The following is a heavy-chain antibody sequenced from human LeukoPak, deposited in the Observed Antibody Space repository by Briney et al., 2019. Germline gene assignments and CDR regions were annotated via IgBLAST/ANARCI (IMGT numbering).Heavy chain of an antibody. CDR1: GFTFSGSA. J-gene: IGHJ6*03. D-gene: IGHD3-22*01. CDR3: TSPPMYYDSSGYPSPATYYYYMDV. Sequence: GGSLRLSCAASGFTFSGSAMHWVRQASGKGLEWVGRIRSKANSYATAYAASVKGRFTISRDDSKNTAYLQMNSLKTEDTAVYYCTSPPMYYDSSGYPSPATYYYYMDVWGKGTTVTVSS. V-gene: IGHV3-73*01. CDR2: IRSKANSYAT.